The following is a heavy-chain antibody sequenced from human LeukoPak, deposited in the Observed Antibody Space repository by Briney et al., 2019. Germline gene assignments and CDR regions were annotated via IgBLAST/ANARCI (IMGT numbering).Heavy chain of an antibody. V-gene: IGHV3-23*01. CDR3: VKRRETVRGAFDY. CDR1: GFTFSTYD. D-gene: IGHD3-10*02. Sequence: PGGSLRLSCAASGFTFSTYDMMWVRQTPDSGLEWVSIISGSGGTTYYADSVKGRFTISRDNSKNTLYLEMNSLRADDTAVYYCVKRRETVRGAFDYWGQGTLVTVSS. J-gene: IGHJ4*02. CDR2: ISGSGGTT.